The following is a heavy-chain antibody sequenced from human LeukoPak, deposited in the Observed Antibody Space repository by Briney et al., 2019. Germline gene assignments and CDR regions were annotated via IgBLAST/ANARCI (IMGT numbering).Heavy chain of an antibody. V-gene: IGHV4-59*01. CDR1: GGSISSYF. CDR2: IYYSGST. CDR3: ARAGYGDSDFDY. J-gene: IGHJ4*02. Sequence: SETLSLTCTVSGGSISSYFWSWIRQPPGKGLEWIGYIYYSGSTNYNPSLKSRVTISVDTSKNQFSLKLSSVTAADTAVYYCARAGYGDSDFDYWGQGTLVTVSS. D-gene: IGHD4-17*01.